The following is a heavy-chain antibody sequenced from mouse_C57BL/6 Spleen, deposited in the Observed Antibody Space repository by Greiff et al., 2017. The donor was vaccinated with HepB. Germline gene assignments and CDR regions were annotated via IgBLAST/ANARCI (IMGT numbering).Heavy chain of an antibody. V-gene: IGHV5-17*01. CDR3: AKLGGGAFDY. D-gene: IGHD4-1*01. Sequence: EVQLVESGGGLVKPGGSLKLSCAASGFTFSDYGMHWVRQAPEKGLEWVAYISSGSSTIYYADTVKGRFTISRDNAKNTLFLQMTSLRSEDTAMYYCAKLGGGAFDYWGQGTTLTVSS. CDR1: GFTFSDYG. J-gene: IGHJ2*01. CDR2: ISSGSSTI.